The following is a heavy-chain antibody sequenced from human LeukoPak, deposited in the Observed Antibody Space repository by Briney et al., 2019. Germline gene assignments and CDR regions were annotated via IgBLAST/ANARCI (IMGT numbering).Heavy chain of an antibody. CDR3: ARPGGMDV. Sequence: GGSLRLSCAASGFTFSSYAMHWVRQAPGKGLEWVAVISYDGSNKYYADSVKGRFTISRDNSKNTLYLQMNSLRAEDTAVYYCARPGGMDVWGQGTTVTVPS. CDR2: ISYDGSNK. V-gene: IGHV3-30-3*01. CDR1: GFTFSSYA. J-gene: IGHJ6*02.